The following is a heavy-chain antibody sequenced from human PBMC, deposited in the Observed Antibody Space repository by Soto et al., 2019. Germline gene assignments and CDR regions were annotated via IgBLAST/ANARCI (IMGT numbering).Heavy chain of an antibody. Sequence: ASVKVSCKASVYTFTRYYMHWVRQAPGQGLEWMGMINPSGGSTTYAQNFQGRVTMTRDTSTSTIYMDLSSLRSEDTAVYYCTRTLTPNPAEYFQHWGQGTLVTVSS. D-gene: IGHD3-16*01. CDR2: INPSGGST. V-gene: IGHV1-46*03. CDR3: TRTLTPNPAEYFQH. CDR1: VYTFTRYY. J-gene: IGHJ1*01.